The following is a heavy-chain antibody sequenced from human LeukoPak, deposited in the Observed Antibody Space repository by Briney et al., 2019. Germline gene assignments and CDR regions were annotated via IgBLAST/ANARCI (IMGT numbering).Heavy chain of an antibody. CDR2: IYSGGST. CDR1: GFTVSSNY. V-gene: IGHV3-53*01. D-gene: IGHD3-10*01. CDR3: ASGSGSYRTPYYYMDV. Sequence: GGSLRLSCVASGFTVSSNYMSWLRQAPGKGLEWVSVIYSGGSTYYADSVKGRFTISRDNSKNTLYLQMNSLRAEDTAVYYCASGSGSYRTPYYYMDVWGTGTTVTVSS. J-gene: IGHJ6*03.